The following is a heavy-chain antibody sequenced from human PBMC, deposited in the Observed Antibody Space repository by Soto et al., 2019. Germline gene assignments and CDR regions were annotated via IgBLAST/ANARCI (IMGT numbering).Heavy chain of an antibody. J-gene: IGHJ6*02. Sequence: EVQLLESGGGLVQPGGSLRLSCSASGFTFSSYAMSWVRQAPGKGLEWVSAISGNGGSTYYADSVKGRFTISRDNSKKTLDMQWNCLRAEDTAVYYCAKVLAQHLVVGAYYYYGLDVWGQGTTVTVAS. CDR1: GFTFSSYA. V-gene: IGHV3-23*01. D-gene: IGHD6-13*01. CDR2: ISGNGGST. CDR3: AKVLAQHLVVGAYYYYGLDV.